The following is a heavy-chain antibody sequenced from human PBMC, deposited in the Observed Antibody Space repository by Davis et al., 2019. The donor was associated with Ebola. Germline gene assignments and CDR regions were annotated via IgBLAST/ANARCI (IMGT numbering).Heavy chain of an antibody. V-gene: IGHV1-18*01. J-gene: IGHJ6*02. CDR2: ISAYNGNT. Sequence: ASVKVSCKASGYTFTSYGISWVRQAPGQGLEWMGWISAYNGNTNYAQKLQGRVTMTTDTSTSTAYMELRSLRSDDTAVYYCARDLEATTGYSYGYRYYYYYGMDVWGQGTTVTVSS. CDR3: ARDLEATTGYSYGYRYYYYYGMDV. D-gene: IGHD5-18*01. CDR1: GYTFTSYG.